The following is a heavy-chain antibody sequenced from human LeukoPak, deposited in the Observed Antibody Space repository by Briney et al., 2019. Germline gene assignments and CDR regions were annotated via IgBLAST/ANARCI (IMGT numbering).Heavy chain of an antibody. D-gene: IGHD3-10*01. V-gene: IGHV1-2*02. CDR2: INPNSGGT. CDR1: GYTFTGYY. CDR3: ARDPTYYYGSGSYFDY. J-gene: IGHJ4*02. Sequence: ASVKVPCKASGYTFTGYYMHWVRQAPGQGLEWMGWINPNSGGTNYAQKFQGRVTMTRDTSISTAYMELSRLRSDDTAVYYCARDPTYYYGSGSYFDYWGQGTLVTVSS.